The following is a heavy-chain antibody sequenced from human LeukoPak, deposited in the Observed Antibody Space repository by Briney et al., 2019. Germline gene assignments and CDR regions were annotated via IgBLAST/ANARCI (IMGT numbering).Heavy chain of an antibody. Sequence: SETLSLTCTVSGGSISSYYWSWIRQPPGKGLEWIGEINHSGSTNYNPSLKSRVTISVDTSKNQFSLKLSSVTAADTAVYYCARGGVVRGATDYWGQGTLVTVSS. CDR1: GGSISSYY. V-gene: IGHV4-34*01. J-gene: IGHJ4*02. D-gene: IGHD3-10*01. CDR3: ARGGVVRGATDY. CDR2: INHSGST.